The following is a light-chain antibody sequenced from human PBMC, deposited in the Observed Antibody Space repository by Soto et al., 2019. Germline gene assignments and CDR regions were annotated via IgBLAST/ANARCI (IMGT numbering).Light chain of an antibody. CDR1: QSVSSN. V-gene: IGKV3-15*01. CDR3: QQYNNWPRT. CDR2: GAS. J-gene: IGKJ1*01. Sequence: EIVMTQSPATPSVSPGERATLSFSASQSVSSNLAWYQQKPGQAPRLLIYGASTRATGIPARFSGSGSGTEFTLTISSLQSEDFAVYYCQQYNNWPRTFGQGTKVDI.